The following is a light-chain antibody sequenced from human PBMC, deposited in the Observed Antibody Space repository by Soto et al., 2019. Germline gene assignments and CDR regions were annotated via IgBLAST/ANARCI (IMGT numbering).Light chain of an antibody. J-gene: IGKJ4*01. CDR2: GAS. V-gene: IGKV3-20*01. CDR1: KSVGSTY. CDR3: QHYGSSPLT. Sequence: EIGLTQSPGTLSLSPGERATLSCRASKSVGSTYLAWYQKKPGQAPRLLIYGASSRAPGIPDRFTGSGSGTGLTLASSRLEPEDCAVYYCQHYGSSPLTFGGGTKVEIK.